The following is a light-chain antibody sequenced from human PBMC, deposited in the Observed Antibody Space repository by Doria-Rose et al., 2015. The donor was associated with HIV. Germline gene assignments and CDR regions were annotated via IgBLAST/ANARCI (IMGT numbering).Light chain of an antibody. CDR3: HQYGTSWT. CDR2: DGS. CDR1: QSFSSTY. J-gene: IGKJ1*01. Sequence: EIVLTQSPGTLSLSPGERATLSCRASQSFSSTYLVWYQQKSGQAPSLLIYDGSTRATGIPDRFSASGSGTDFTLTINRLEPEDFALYYCHQYGTSWTFGQGTKVEI. V-gene: IGKV3-20*01.